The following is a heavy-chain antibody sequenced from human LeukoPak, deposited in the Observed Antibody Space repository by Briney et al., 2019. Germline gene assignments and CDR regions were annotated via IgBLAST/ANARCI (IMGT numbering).Heavy chain of an antibody. CDR1: GYTFTGYY. CDR2: INPNSGGT. D-gene: IGHD3-10*01. CDR3: ARVTEKLWFGELSSPYYYYMDV. Sequence: ASVKVSCKASGYTFTGYYMHWVRQAPGQGLEWMGWINPNSGGTNYAQKFQGRVTMTRDTPISTAYMELSRLRSDDTAVYYCARVTEKLWFGELSSPYYYYMDVWGKGTTVTVSS. V-gene: IGHV1-2*02. J-gene: IGHJ6*03.